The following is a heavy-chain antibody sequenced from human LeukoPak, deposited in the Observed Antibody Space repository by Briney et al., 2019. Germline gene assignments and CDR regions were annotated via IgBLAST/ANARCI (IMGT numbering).Heavy chain of an antibody. V-gene: IGHV3-7*01. CDR3: ARDKKNWNYYYMDV. CDR2: IEEYGSEK. J-gene: IGHJ6*03. CDR1: GFTFSSYW. D-gene: IGHD1-1*01. Sequence: GGSLRLSCAASGFTFSSYWMSWVRQAPGKGLEWVANIEEYGSEKYYVDSVKGRFTISRDNAKNSLYLQMNSLRAEDTAVYYCARDKKNWNYYYMDVWGKGTTVTVSS.